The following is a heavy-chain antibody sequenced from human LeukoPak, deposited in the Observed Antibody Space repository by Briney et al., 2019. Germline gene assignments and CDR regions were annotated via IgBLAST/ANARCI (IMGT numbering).Heavy chain of an antibody. V-gene: IGHV4-59*01. Sequence: SETLSLTCTVSGGSINSYYWSWIRQPPGKGLEWIGYIYYSGSTNYNPSLKSRVTISVDTSKNQFSLKLSSVTAADTAVYYCARVAYGDYLGYYFDYWGQGTLVTVSS. D-gene: IGHD4-17*01. J-gene: IGHJ4*02. CDR1: GGSINSYY. CDR3: ARVAYGDYLGYYFDY. CDR2: IYYSGST.